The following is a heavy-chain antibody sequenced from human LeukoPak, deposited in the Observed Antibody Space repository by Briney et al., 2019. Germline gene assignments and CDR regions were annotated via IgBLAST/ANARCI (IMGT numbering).Heavy chain of an antibody. D-gene: IGHD2-2*01. CDR2: INWSGGST. V-gene: IGHV3-20*04. CDR3: ARAPITSPFYFDY. Sequence: GGSLRLSCTASGFAFDEHGMSWVRQVPGKGLEWVSGINWSGGSTDYADPLRGRFTISRDNAKNSLYLQMDSLRAKDTALYYCARAPITSPFYFDYWGQGTLVTVSS. CDR1: GFAFDEHG. J-gene: IGHJ4*02.